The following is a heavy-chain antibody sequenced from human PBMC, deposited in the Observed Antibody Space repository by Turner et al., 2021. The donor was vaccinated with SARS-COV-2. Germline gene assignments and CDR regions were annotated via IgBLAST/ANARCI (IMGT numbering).Heavy chain of an antibody. J-gene: IGHJ6*02. V-gene: IGHV4-39*02. D-gene: IGHD5-12*01. Sequence: QLQLQESGPGLVKPSETLSLTCTVSGGPISSSSYYWGWIRQPPGKGLEGIGSIYYSGSTYYNPSLKSRVTITVDTSKNQFSLKLSSVTAADTAVYYCATEMATISRYYYYGMDVWGQGTTVTVSS. CDR2: IYYSGST. CDR1: GGPISSSSYY. CDR3: ATEMATISRYYYYGMDV.